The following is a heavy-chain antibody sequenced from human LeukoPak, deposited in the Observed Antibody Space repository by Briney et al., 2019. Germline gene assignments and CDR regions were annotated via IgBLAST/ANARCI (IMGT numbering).Heavy chain of an antibody. D-gene: IGHD5-24*01. CDR1: GGSISSYY. J-gene: IGHJ4*02. Sequence: PSETLSLTCTVSGGSISSYYWSWIRQPPGKGLEWIGYIHYSGSTNYNPSLKSRVTISVDTSKNQFSLKLSSVTAADTAVYYCARDAADGYNDYWGQGTLVTVSS. V-gene: IGHV4-59*01. CDR2: IHYSGST. CDR3: ARDAADGYNDY.